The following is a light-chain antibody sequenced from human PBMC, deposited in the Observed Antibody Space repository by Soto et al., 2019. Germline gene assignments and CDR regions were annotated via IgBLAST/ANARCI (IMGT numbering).Light chain of an antibody. CDR2: DAS. CDR3: HQRSNCLYT. Sequence: EIVLTQSPATLSLSPGERATLSCRASQSVSSYLAWYQQKPGQAPRLLIYDASNRATGIPARFSGSGSGTDFTLIISSLQPEDFAVYYCHQRSNCLYTFAQGTKLEIK. J-gene: IGKJ2*01. V-gene: IGKV3-11*01. CDR1: QSVSSY.